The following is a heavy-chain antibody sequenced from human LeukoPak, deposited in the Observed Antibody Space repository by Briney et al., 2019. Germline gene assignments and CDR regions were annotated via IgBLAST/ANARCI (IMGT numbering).Heavy chain of an antibody. D-gene: IGHD6-13*01. CDR3: ARSGYSSSWPHFDL. V-gene: IGHV3-53*01. Sequence: PGGSLRLSCAASGFTVSSNYMSWVRQAPGKGLEWVSVIYSGGSTYYADSVKGRFTISRDNSRNTLYLQMNSLRAEDTAVYYCARSGYSSSWPHFDLWGRGTLVTVSS. J-gene: IGHJ2*01. CDR2: IYSGGST. CDR1: GFTVSSNY.